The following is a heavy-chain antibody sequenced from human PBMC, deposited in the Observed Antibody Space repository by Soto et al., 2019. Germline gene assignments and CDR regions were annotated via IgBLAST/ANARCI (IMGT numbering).Heavy chain of an antibody. CDR1: GYTFTSYY. Sequence: SVKVSCKASGYTFTSYYMHWVRQAPGQGLEWMGIINPSGGSTSYAQKFQGRVTMTRDTSTSTVYMELSSLGSEDTAVYYCARDRSEKYQLPYSFDYWGQGTLVTVSS. CDR3: ARDRSEKYQLPYSFDY. D-gene: IGHD2-2*01. J-gene: IGHJ4*02. CDR2: INPSGGST. V-gene: IGHV1-46*03.